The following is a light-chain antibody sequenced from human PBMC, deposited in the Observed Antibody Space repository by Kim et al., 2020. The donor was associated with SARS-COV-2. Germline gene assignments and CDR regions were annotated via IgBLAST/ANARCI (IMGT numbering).Light chain of an antibody. V-gene: IGLV6-57*01. J-gene: IGLJ3*02. Sequence: GKTVTISCTRSSGSIASTYVQWYQHRPGSSPTTVIYGDDQSPSGVPDRFSGSIDSSANSASLTISSLKTEDEADYYCQSYDNYNQVFGGGTQLTVL. CDR3: QSYDNYNQV. CDR2: GDD. CDR1: SGSIASTY.